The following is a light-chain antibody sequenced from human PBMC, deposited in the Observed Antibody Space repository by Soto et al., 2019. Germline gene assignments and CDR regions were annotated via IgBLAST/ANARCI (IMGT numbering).Light chain of an antibody. CDR2: DVS. CDR1: SSDVGGNKY. CDR3: SAFTGTTYV. V-gene: IGLV2-14*03. Sequence: ALTQPASVSGSPGQSITISCTGTSSDVGGNKYVSWYQHDPGKAPKLMICDVSNRPSGVSNRFSGSKSGNTASLTISGLQAEDEADYYCSAFTGTTYVFGTGTKVTVL. J-gene: IGLJ1*01.